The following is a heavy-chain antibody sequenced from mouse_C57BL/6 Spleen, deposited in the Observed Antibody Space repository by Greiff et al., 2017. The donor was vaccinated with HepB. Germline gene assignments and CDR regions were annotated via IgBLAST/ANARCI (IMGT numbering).Heavy chain of an antibody. CDR2: IDPSDSET. Sequence: VQLQQSGAELVRPGSSVKLSCKASGYTFTSYWMQWVKQRPRQGLEWIGNIDPSDSETHYNQKFKDKATLTVDKSSSTAYMQLSSLTSEDSAVYYCARSSSKRGDAMDSSVQGTSVPVSS. CDR1: GYTFTSYW. D-gene: IGHD1-3*01. V-gene: IGHV1-52*01. J-gene: IGHJ4*01. CDR3: ARSSSKRGDAMDS.